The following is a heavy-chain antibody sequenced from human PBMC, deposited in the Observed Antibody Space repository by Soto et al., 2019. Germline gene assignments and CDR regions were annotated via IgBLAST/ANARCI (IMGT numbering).Heavy chain of an antibody. CDR1: GYIFTSYP. CDR3: ARYFDWRGLGYGMDV. V-gene: IGHV1-3*01. CDR2: INAGNGNT. Sequence: ASVKVSCKASGYIFTSYPMHWVRQAPGQRLEWMGWINAGNGNTKYSQKFQGRVTITRDTSASTAYMELSSLRSEDTVVYYCARYFDWRGLGYGMDVWGQGTTVTVSS. D-gene: IGHD3-9*01. J-gene: IGHJ6*02.